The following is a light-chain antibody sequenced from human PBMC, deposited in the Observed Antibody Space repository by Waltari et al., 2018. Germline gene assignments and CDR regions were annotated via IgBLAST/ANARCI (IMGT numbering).Light chain of an antibody. CDR1: SSDVGSYKL. CDR2: ADS. CDR3: CSYAGSSTVK. Sequence: QSALTPPTSVSVSPGQSITISCTGTSSDVGSYKLVSWYQRHPGQAPSLMIYADSNRPSGSSNRFSGSKSGNTASLTISGLQAEDEAAYYCCSYAGSSTVKFGEGTYLTVL. J-gene: IGLJ2*01. V-gene: IGLV2-23*01.